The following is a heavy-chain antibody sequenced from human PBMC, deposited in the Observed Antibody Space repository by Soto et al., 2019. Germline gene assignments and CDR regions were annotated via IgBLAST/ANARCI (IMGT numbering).Heavy chain of an antibody. V-gene: IGHV3-53*04. CDR2: IYSGGST. Sequence: GGSLRLSCAASGFTVSSNYMSWVRQAPGKGLEWVSVIYSGGSTYYADSVKGRFAISRHNSKNTLYLQMNSLRAEDTAVYYCARGSVDFWSGYYKDDWGQGTLVTVS. J-gene: IGHJ4*02. CDR1: GFTVSSNY. D-gene: IGHD3-3*01. CDR3: ARGSVDFWSGYYKDD.